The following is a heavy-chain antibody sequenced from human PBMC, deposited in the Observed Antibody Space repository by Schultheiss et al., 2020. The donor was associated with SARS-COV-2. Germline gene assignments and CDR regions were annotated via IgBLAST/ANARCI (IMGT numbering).Heavy chain of an antibody. Sequence: GESLKISCAASGFTFSSYAMHWVRQAPGKGLEWVSVIYSGGSTYYADSVKGRFTISRDNAKNSLYLQMNSLRAEDTAVYYCARDSGATGMLYYYYGMDVWGQGTTVTVSS. CDR3: ARDSGATGMLYYYYGMDV. CDR1: GFTFSSYA. V-gene: IGHV3-NL1*01. D-gene: IGHD1-26*01. J-gene: IGHJ6*02. CDR2: IYSGGST.